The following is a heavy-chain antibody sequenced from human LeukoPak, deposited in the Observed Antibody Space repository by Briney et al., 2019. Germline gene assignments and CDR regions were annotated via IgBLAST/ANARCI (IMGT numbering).Heavy chain of an antibody. CDR3: TRGPTHQWLYYGMDV. D-gene: IGHD5-24*01. V-gene: IGHV3-49*04. CDR1: GFTFGDHA. J-gene: IGHJ6*02. CDR2: IRSKSYGGTT. Sequence: GRSLRLSCTTSGFTFGDHAMSWVRQAPGKGLEWVGSIRSKSYGGTTEYAASVKGRFTISRDDSKSIAYLQMDSLKTDDTAMYYCTRGPTHQWLYYGMDVWGQGTTVTVSS.